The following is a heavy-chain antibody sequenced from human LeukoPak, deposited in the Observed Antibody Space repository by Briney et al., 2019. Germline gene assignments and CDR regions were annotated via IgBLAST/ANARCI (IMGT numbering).Heavy chain of an antibody. J-gene: IGHJ4*02. Sequence: ASVKVSCKASGYTFTGYYIHWVRQAPGQGLEWMGWINPKSGGTNYAQKLQGRVTMTTDTSTSTAYMELRSLRSDDTAVYYCARGVYSSSWPYLDYWGQGTLVTVSS. CDR2: INPKSGGT. D-gene: IGHD6-13*01. CDR1: GYTFTGYY. CDR3: ARGVYSSSWPYLDY. V-gene: IGHV1-2*02.